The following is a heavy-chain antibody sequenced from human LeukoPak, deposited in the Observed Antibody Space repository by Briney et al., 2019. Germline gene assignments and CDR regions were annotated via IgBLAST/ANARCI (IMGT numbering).Heavy chain of an antibody. CDR3: AKDRYGSGSYYYTPHFDY. Sequence: GGSLRLSCAASGFTFSSYGMHWVRQAPGKGLEWAAVIAYDGSNKYYADSVKGRFTISRDNSKNTLYLQMNSLRAEDTAVYYCAKDRYGSGSYYYTPHFDYWGQGTLVTVSS. V-gene: IGHV3-30*18. D-gene: IGHD3-10*01. J-gene: IGHJ4*02. CDR2: IAYDGSNK. CDR1: GFTFSSYG.